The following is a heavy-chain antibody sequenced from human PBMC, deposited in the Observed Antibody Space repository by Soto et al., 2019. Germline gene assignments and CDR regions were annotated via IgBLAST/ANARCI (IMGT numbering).Heavy chain of an antibody. J-gene: IGHJ3*02. CDR2: INHNANN. D-gene: IGHD6-19*01. V-gene: IGHV4-34*01. Sequence: PSETLSLTGVVSGGSFSTYYYSWIRQSPGKGLEWRGEINHNANNNYSPSLKRRGTLSLDTSTNQLSSNRTSVTAEDTAVYYCARGGTSAWQVASDSWGQGTMVTVSS. CDR3: ARGGTSAWQVASDS. CDR1: GGSFSTYY.